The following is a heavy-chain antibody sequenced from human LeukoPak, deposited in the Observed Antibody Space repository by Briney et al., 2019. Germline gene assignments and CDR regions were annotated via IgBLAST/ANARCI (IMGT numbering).Heavy chain of an antibody. CDR2: INHSGST. CDR1: GGSFSGYY. D-gene: IGHD1-26*01. V-gene: IGHV4-34*01. J-gene: IGHJ4*02. Sequence: SETLSLTCAVYGGSFSGYYWSWIRQPPGKGLEWIGEINHSGSTNYNPSLKSRVTISVDTSKNQFSLKLSSVTAADTAVYYCARGLLRPIEGGHFDYWGQGTLVTVSS. CDR3: ARGLLRPIEGGHFDY.